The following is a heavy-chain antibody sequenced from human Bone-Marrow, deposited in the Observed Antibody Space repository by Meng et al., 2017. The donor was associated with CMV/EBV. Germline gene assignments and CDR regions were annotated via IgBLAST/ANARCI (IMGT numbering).Heavy chain of an antibody. CDR3: ARDSYGMDV. Sequence: GESLKISCAASGFTFSNYWMHWVRQAPGKGLVWVSHINSDGSSTSYADSVKGRFTISRDNTRNTLFLQMNSLRAEDTAVYYCARDSYGMDVWGQGTTVTVSS. V-gene: IGHV3-74*01. CDR1: GFTFSNYW. CDR2: INSDGSST. J-gene: IGHJ6*02.